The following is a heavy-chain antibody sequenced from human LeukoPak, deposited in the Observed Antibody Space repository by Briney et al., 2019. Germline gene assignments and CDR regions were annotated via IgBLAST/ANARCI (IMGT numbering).Heavy chain of an antibody. V-gene: IGHV1-2*02. CDR1: GYTFTGYY. CDR2: INPNSGGT. D-gene: IGHD5-12*01. J-gene: IGHJ4*02. Sequence: ASVKVSCKASGYTFTGYYMHWVRQAPGQGLEWMGWINPNSGGTNYAQKFQGRVTMTRDTSISTAYMELRSLRSDDTAVYYCARRRGYSGYDDYWGQGTLVTVSS. CDR3: ARRRGYSGYDDY.